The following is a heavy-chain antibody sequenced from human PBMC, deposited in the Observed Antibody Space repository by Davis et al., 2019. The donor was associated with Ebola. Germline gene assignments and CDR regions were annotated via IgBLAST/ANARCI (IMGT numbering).Heavy chain of an antibody. Sequence: GGSLTLSCAASGFTFSSYAMSWVRQAPGKGLEWVANIKQDGSEKYYVDSVKGRFTISRDNAKNSLYLQMNSLRAEDTAVYYCARELLRYYGMDVWGQGTTVTVSS. V-gene: IGHV3-7*01. CDR3: ARELLRYYGMDV. CDR2: IKQDGSEK. J-gene: IGHJ6*02. CDR1: GFTFSSYA.